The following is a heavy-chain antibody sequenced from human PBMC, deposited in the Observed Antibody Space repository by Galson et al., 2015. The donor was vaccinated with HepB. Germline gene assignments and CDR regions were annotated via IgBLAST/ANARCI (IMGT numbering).Heavy chain of an antibody. J-gene: IGHJ4*02. D-gene: IGHD3-10*01. V-gene: IGHV3-21*01. CDR3: ARDTHRFYYGSGSYRGYFDY. CDR1: GFTFSSYS. Sequence: SLRLSCAASGFTFSSYSMNWVRQAPGKGLEWVSSISSSSSYIYYADSVKGRFTISRDNAKNSLYLQMNSLRAEDTAVYYCARDTHRFYYGSGSYRGYFDYWGQGTLVTVSS. CDR2: ISSSSSYI.